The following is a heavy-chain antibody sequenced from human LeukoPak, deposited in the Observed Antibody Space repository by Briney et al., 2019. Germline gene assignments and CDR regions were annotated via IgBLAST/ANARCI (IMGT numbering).Heavy chain of an antibody. Sequence: PSETLSLTCTVSGGSISSGSYYWGWIRQPPGKGLEWIGSIYYGGSAYYNPSLRSRVTISVDTSKNQFSLKLSSVTAADTAVYYCARADYVWGSPPDYWGQGPLVTVSS. V-gene: IGHV4-39*07. J-gene: IGHJ4*01. D-gene: IGHD3-16*01. CDR3: ARADYVWGSPPDY. CDR1: GGSISSGSYY. CDR2: IYYGGSA.